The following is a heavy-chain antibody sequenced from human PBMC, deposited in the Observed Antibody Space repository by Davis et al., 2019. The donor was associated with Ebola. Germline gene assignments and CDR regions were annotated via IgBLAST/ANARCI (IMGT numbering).Heavy chain of an antibody. D-gene: IGHD6-13*01. CDR2: IKQDGSEK. V-gene: IGHV3-7*01. Sequence: GESLKISCAASGFTFSSYWMSWVRQAPGKGLEWVANIKQDGSEKYYVDSVKGRFTISRDNAKNSLYLQMNSLRAEDTAVYYCASCIAAAGTMWFDPWGQGTLVTVSS. J-gene: IGHJ5*02. CDR3: ASCIAAAGTMWFDP. CDR1: GFTFSSYW.